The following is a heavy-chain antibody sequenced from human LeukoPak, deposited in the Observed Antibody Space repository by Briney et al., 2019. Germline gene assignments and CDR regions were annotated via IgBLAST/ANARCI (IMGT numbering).Heavy chain of an antibody. CDR3: ARRATTERGHSYGLDF. CDR2: IGSSGSYI. Sequence: GGSLRLSCEVSGFTFSSYHMNWVRQAPGKGLEGVSSIGSSGSYIYYADSLTGRFTISRDNAKNSLYLQMNSLRAEDTAMYYCARRATTERGHSYGLDFWGQGTLVTV. D-gene: IGHD5-18*01. J-gene: IGHJ4*02. CDR1: GFTFSSYH. V-gene: IGHV3-21*01.